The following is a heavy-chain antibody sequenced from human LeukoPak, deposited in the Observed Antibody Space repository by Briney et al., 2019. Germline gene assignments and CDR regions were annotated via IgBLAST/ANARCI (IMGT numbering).Heavy chain of an antibody. Sequence: SETLSLTCTVSGGSISSSSYYWGWIRQPPGKGLEWIGSIYYSGSTYYNPSLKSRVTISVDTSKNQFSLKLSSVTAADTAVYYCAGLGYCSGGSCYDDYWGQGTLVTVSS. CDR2: IYYSGST. CDR1: GGSISSSSYY. J-gene: IGHJ4*02. D-gene: IGHD2-15*01. V-gene: IGHV4-39*01. CDR3: AGLGYCSGGSCYDDY.